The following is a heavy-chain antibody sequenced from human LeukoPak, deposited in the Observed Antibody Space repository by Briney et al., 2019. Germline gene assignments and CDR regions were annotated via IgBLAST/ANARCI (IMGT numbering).Heavy chain of an antibody. CDR1: GFTFSSYS. D-gene: IGHD3-22*01. J-gene: IGHJ4*02. CDR3: AREGRSYYYDSSGYYEPTRVYYFDY. Sequence: GGSLRLPCAASGFTFSSYSMNWVRQAPGKGLEWVSSISSSSSYIYYADSVKGRFTISRDNAKNSLYLQMNSLRAEDTAVYYCAREGRSYYYDSSGYYEPTRVYYFDYWGQGTLVTVSS. CDR2: ISSSSSYI. V-gene: IGHV3-21*01.